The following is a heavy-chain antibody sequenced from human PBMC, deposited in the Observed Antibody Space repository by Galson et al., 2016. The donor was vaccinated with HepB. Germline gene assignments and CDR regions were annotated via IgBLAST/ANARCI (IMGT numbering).Heavy chain of an antibody. D-gene: IGHD4-11*01. CDR2: IWYDGTSK. CDR3: AKVATPNRNYENWFDS. J-gene: IGHJ5*01. CDR1: GFTFSNFA. Sequence: SLRLSCAASGFTFSNFAMHWVRQAPGKGLEWVAVIWYDGTSKYYVDSVKGRFTISRDNSKNTLNLQTNSLRAEDTAVYYCAKVATPNRNYENWFDSWGQGTLVTVSS. V-gene: IGHV3-33*06.